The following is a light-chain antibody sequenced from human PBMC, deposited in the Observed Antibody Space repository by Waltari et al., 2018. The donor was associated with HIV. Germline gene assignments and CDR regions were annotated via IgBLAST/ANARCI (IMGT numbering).Light chain of an antibody. CDR1: SGYTNYE. CDR2: VGTGGIGG. J-gene: IGLJ1*01. Sequence: QPVLTQPPSASVSLGASVTLTCTLNSGYTNYEVDWYQQRPGTGPRFVMRVGTGGIGGSKGDGVPDRFSVLASGLNRYLTIKNIQEEDESDYYCGAGHGSGSKFVYVFATGTKVTV. CDR3: GAGHGSGSKFVYV. V-gene: IGLV9-49*01.